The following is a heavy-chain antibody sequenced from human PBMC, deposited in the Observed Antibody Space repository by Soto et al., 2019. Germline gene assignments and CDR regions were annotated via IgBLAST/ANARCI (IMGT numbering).Heavy chain of an antibody. CDR2: IWYDGSNK. J-gene: IGHJ6*02. V-gene: IGHV3-33*01. D-gene: IGHD6-13*01. Sequence: GGSLRLSCAASGFTFSSYGMHWVRQAPGKGLEWVAVIWYDGSNKYYADSVKGRFTISRDNSKNTLYLQMNSLRAEDTAVYYCARVIAAAGIRYYYGMDVWGQGTTVTVSS. CDR3: ARVIAAAGIRYYYGMDV. CDR1: GFTFSSYG.